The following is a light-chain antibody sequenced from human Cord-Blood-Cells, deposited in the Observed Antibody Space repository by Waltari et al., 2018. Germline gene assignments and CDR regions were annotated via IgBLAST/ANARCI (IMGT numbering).Light chain of an antibody. CDR3: CSYAGSSTDVV. V-gene: IGLV2-23*01. CDR1: SSDVGSYNL. J-gene: IGLJ2*01. CDR2: EGS. Sequence: VSGSPGQSITISCTGTSSDVGSYNLVSWYQQHPGKAPKLMLYEGSKRPSGVSNRFSGSKSGNTASLTISGLQAEDEADYYCCSYAGSSTDVVFGGGTKLTVL.